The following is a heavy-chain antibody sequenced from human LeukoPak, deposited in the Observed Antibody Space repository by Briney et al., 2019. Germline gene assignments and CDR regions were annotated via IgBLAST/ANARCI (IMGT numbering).Heavy chain of an antibody. CDR1: GGTFSSYT. V-gene: IGHV1-69*02. J-gene: IGHJ4*02. CDR3: ARVPYYYDSSGYPPL. Sequence: ASVKVSCKGSGGTFSSYTITWVRQAPGQGLEWMGRIITILGIANYAQKFQGRVTITADKSTSTAYMELSSLRSEDTAVYCCARVPYYYDSSGYPPLWGQGTLVTVSS. D-gene: IGHD3-22*01. CDR2: IITILGIA.